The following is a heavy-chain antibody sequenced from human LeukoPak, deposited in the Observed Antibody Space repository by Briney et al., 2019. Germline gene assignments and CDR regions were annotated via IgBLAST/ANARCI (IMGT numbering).Heavy chain of an antibody. V-gene: IGHV4-39*01. CDR1: GGSISSGDYY. D-gene: IGHD2-2*01. CDR2: INHSGST. Sequence: SETLSLTCTVSGGSISSGDYYWSWIRQPPGKGLEWIGEINHSGSTNYNPSLKSRVTISVDTSKNQFSLKLSSVTAADTAVYYCARHLLGYCSSTSCYRFDPWGQGTLVTVSS. J-gene: IGHJ5*02. CDR3: ARHLLGYCSSTSCYRFDP.